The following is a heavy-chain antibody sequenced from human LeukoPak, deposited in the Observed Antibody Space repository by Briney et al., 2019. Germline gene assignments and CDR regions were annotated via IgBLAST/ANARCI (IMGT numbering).Heavy chain of an antibody. J-gene: IGHJ3*02. CDR2: ISSSSSTI. V-gene: IGHV3-48*04. CDR3: ARGSSSWYGAFDT. CDR1: GFTFSSYS. D-gene: IGHD6-13*01. Sequence: GGSLRLSCAASGFTFSSYSMNWVRQAPGKGLEWVSYISSSSSTIYYADSVKGRFTISRDNAKNSLYLQMNSLRAEDTAVYYCARGSSSWYGAFDTWGQGTMVTVSS.